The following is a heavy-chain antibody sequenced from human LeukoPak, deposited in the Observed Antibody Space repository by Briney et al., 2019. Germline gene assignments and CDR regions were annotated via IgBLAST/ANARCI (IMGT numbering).Heavy chain of an antibody. CDR1: GFTFSSYA. V-gene: IGHV3-30-3*01. CDR2: ISYDGSNK. J-gene: IGHJ4*02. Sequence: GGSLRLSWAASGFTFSSYAMPGVRQAPGKGREGGAVISYDGSNKYYADSVKGRFTISRDNSKNTLYLQMNSLRAEDTAVYYCARDPYYYDSSGYYDFDYWGQGTLVTVSS. CDR3: ARDPYYYDSSGYYDFDY. D-gene: IGHD3-22*01.